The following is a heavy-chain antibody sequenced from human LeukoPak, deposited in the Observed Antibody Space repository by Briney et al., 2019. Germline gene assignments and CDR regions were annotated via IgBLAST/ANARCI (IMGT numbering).Heavy chain of an antibody. Sequence: ASVKVSCKASGYTFTSYYMHWVRQAPGQGLEWMGIINPSGGSTSYAQKFQGRVTITADESTSTAYMELSSLRSEDTAVYYCARDRQYYYDSSGYYHPSNDAFDIWGQGIMVTVSS. V-gene: IGHV1-46*01. J-gene: IGHJ3*02. D-gene: IGHD3-22*01. CDR2: INPSGGST. CDR3: ARDRQYYYDSSGYYHPSNDAFDI. CDR1: GYTFTSYY.